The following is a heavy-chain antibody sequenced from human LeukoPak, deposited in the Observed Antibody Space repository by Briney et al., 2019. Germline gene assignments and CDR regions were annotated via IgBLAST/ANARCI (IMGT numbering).Heavy chain of an antibody. D-gene: IGHD3-22*01. Sequence: SETLSLTCTVSGGSISSSSYYWGWIRQPPGKGLEWIGSIFYSGSTSYNPSLKSRVTISVDTSKNQFSLKLSSVTAADTAVYYCARDGYYDSSGYLGYWGQGTLVTVSS. CDR1: GGSISSSSYY. J-gene: IGHJ4*02. V-gene: IGHV4-39*07. CDR3: ARDGYYDSSGYLGY. CDR2: IFYSGST.